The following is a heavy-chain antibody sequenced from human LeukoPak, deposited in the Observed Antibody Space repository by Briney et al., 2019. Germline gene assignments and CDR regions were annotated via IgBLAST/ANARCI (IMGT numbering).Heavy chain of an antibody. Sequence: SETLSLTCTVSGVSISSYYWSWLRQPPGKGLEWIGYIYYSGSTNYNPSLKSRVTISVDTSKNQFSLKLSSVTAADTAVYDCARGIAVAGHNDYWGQGTLVSVSS. CDR2: IYYSGST. CDR3: ARGIAVAGHNDY. J-gene: IGHJ4*02. V-gene: IGHV4-59*01. D-gene: IGHD6-19*01. CDR1: GVSISSYY.